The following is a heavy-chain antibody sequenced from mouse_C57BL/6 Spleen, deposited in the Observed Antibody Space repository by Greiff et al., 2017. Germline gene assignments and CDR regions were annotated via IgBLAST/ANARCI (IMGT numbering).Heavy chain of an antibody. CDR3: ARDYYGGGYAMDY. J-gene: IGHJ4*01. CDR2: IYPGDGDT. D-gene: IGHD1-1*01. Sequence: QVQLQQSGPELVKPGASVKISCKASGYAFSSSWMNWVKQRPGKGLEWIGRIYPGDGDTNYNGKVKGKATLTADKSSSTAYMQLSILTSEDSAVYCCARDYYGGGYAMDYWGQGTSVTVSS. CDR1: GYAFSSSW. V-gene: IGHV1-82*01.